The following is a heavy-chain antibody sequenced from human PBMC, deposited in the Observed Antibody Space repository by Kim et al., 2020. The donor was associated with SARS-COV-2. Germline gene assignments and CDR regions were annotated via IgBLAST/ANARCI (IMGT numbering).Heavy chain of an antibody. Sequence: SETLSLTCAVSGGSISSGGYSWSWIPQPPGKGLEWIGYIYHSGSTYYNPSLKSRVTISVDRTKNQFSLKLSSVTAAATALYYCARRDSSSCDYWGQGTLV. J-gene: IGHJ4*02. CDR3: ARRDSSSCDY. CDR2: IYHSGST. D-gene: IGHD6-6*01. V-gene: IGHV4-30-2*01. CDR1: GGSISSGGYS.